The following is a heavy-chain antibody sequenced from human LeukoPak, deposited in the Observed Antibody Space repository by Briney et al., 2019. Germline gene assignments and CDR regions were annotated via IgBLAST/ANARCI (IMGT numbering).Heavy chain of an antibody. V-gene: IGHV3-53*01. CDR2: IYSGGST. J-gene: IGHJ4*02. CDR1: GLTVRSNY. CDR3: ARAGDSSGYYYLSGFDY. D-gene: IGHD3-22*01. Sequence: GCLRLSCSASGLTVRSNYTRWVPQAPGKGLGSDSVIYSGGSTYYADSVKGRFTISRDNSKNTLYLQMNSLRAEDTAVYYCARAGDSSGYYYLSGFDYWGQGTLVTVSS.